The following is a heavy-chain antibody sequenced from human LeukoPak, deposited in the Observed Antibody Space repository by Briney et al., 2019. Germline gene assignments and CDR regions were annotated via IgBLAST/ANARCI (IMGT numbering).Heavy chain of an antibody. Sequence: SETLSLTCTVSGGPFSSYYWRWIRQPPGKGLEWVGYIYTSGSTNYNPSLKSRVTISIDSSQNQFALKLSSVTAADTAVYYCATWPAYYSPYLETWGQGTLVTVSS. CDR2: IYTSGST. J-gene: IGHJ4*02. D-gene: IGHD3-22*01. V-gene: IGHV4-4*09. CDR1: GGPFSSYY. CDR3: ATWPAYYSPYLET.